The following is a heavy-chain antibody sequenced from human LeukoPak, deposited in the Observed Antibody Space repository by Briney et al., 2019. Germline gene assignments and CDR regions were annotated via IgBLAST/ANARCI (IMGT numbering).Heavy chain of an antibody. D-gene: IGHD3-10*01. CDR1: GITFSSYE. CDR2: MSSVT. V-gene: IGHV3-23*01. CDR3: AKAFFSGSGGNHKHFDS. J-gene: IGHJ4*02. Sequence: GGSLRLSCAASGITFSSYEMNWVRQAPGKGLEWVSAMSSVTYYADSVKGRFTISRDDSKSTLFLQMNSLRAEDTAVYYCAKAFFSGSGGNHKHFDSWGQGTLVTVSS.